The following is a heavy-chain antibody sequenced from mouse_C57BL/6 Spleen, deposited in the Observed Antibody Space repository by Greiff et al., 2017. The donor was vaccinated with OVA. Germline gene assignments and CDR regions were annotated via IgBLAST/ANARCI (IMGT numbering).Heavy chain of an antibody. D-gene: IGHD1-1*01. Sequence: VQLVESGPGLVQPSQSLSITCTVSGFSLTSYGVHWVRQSPGKGLEWLGVIWRGGSTDYNAAFMSRLSITKDNSKSQVFFKMNSLQADDTAIYYCAKNDGSSLDYAMDYWGQGTSVTVSS. V-gene: IGHV2-5*01. CDR3: AKNDGSSLDYAMDY. J-gene: IGHJ4*01. CDR1: GFSLTSYG. CDR2: IWRGGST.